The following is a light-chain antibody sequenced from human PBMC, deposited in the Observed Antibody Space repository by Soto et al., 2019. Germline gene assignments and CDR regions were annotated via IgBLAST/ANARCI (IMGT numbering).Light chain of an antibody. CDR2: GAS. CDR3: QQYGRSPLT. V-gene: IGKV3-20*01. J-gene: IGKJ4*01. CDR1: QSVSSSY. Sequence: EIVLTQSPGTLSLSPGERATLSCRASQSVSSSYLAWYQQKPGQAPRLLIYGASSRATGIPDRFSGSGSGTEITLIISRLEPEDSAVYYCQQYGRSPLTFGGGTKVEIK.